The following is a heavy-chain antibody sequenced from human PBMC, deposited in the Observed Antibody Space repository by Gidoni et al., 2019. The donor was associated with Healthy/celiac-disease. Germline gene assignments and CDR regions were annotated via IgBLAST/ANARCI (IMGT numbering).Heavy chain of an antibody. CDR1: GFTFNSYG. CDR3: ARDRKWLATFDY. J-gene: IGHJ4*02. V-gene: IGHV3-33*01. D-gene: IGHD6-19*01. Sequence: QVQLVASGGGVAQPGRSLSLACAASGFTFNSYGLHWLRQAPGKGLEWVAVIWYDGSNKYYADSVKGRFTISRDNSKNTLYLQMNSLRAEDTAVYYCARDRKWLATFDYWGQGTLVTVSS. CDR2: IWYDGSNK.